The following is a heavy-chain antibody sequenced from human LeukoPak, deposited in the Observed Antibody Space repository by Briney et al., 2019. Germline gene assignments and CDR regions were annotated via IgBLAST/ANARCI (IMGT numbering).Heavy chain of an antibody. J-gene: IGHJ4*02. V-gene: IGHV3-23*01. Sequence: QPGGSLRLSCAASGFTFSSYAMNWVRQAPGKGLEWVSGISGGGGSTYYAHSVKGRFTLSRDNSKNTLYLQMNSLRAEDTAVYYCAKDLYGDYVVDYWGQGTLVTVSS. CDR2: ISGGGGST. CDR1: GFTFSSYA. D-gene: IGHD4-17*01. CDR3: AKDLYGDYVVDY.